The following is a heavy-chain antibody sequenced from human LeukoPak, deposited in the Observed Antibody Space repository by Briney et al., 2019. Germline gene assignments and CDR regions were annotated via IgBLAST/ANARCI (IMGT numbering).Heavy chain of an antibody. D-gene: IGHD2-21*01. Sequence: GGSLRLSCAASGFTFSSYAMSWVRQAPGKGLEWVSGISGNGGSTCYAGSVRGRFTISRDISKNTPYLQMNSLRVEDTAIYYCAKDFRIGYSAHFDYWGQGALVTVSS. CDR1: GFTFSSYA. J-gene: IGHJ4*02. CDR2: ISGNGGST. V-gene: IGHV3-23*01. CDR3: AKDFRIGYSAHFDY.